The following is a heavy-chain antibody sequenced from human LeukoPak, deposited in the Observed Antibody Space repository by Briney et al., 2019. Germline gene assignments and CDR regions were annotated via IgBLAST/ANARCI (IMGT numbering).Heavy chain of an antibody. CDR1: GFTFSSYG. Sequence: GGSLRLSCAASGFTFSSYGMSWVRQAPGKGLEWVSAISGSGGSTYYADSVKGRFTISRDNSKNTLYLQMNSLRAEDTAVYYCAKDQDPYDSSGYYDYWGQGTLVTVSS. CDR3: AKDQDPYDSSGYYDY. V-gene: IGHV3-23*01. J-gene: IGHJ4*02. D-gene: IGHD3-22*01. CDR2: ISGSGGST.